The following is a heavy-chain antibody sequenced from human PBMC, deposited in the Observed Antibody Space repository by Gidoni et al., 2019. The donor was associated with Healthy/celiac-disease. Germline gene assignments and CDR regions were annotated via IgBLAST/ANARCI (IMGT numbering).Heavy chain of an antibody. CDR1: GYIFTSYG. V-gene: IGHV1-18*01. J-gene: IGHJ4*02. CDR3: ASAWYYYDSRLFDY. CDR2: ISAYNGNT. Sequence: QVQLAQSGTEVKKPGASVKVCCKASGYIFTSYGISWERQSPGQGLEWMGWISAYNGNTNYAQKCQGRVTMTTDTSTSTAYLELRSLRSDATAVYYCASAWYYYDSRLFDYWGQGTLVTVSS. D-gene: IGHD3-22*01.